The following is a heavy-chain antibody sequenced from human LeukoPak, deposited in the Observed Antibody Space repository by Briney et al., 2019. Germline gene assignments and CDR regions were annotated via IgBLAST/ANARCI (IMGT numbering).Heavy chain of an antibody. CDR1: GCSISSYY. CDR3: ARAPRYSSSWPIDY. CDR2: IYYSGST. J-gene: IGHJ4*02. V-gene: IGHV4-59*01. Sequence: SETLSLTCTVSGCSISSYYWSWIRQPPGKGLEWIGYIYYSGSTNYNPSLKSRVTISVDTSKNQFSLKLSSVTAADTAVYYCARAPRYSSSWPIDYWGQGTLVTVSS. D-gene: IGHD6-13*01.